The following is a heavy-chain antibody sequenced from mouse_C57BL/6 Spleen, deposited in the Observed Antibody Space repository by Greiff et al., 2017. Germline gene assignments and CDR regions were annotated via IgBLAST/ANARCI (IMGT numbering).Heavy chain of an antibody. CDR2: IDPEDGDT. CDR1: GFNIKDYY. Sequence: VQLQQSGAELVRPGASVKLSCTASGFNIKDYYMHWVKQRPEQGLEWIGRIDPEDGDTEYAPKFQGKATMTADPSSNTAYLQLSSLTSEDTAVYYCTPHPITTVVAPDNWGQGTTLTVSS. D-gene: IGHD1-1*01. CDR3: TPHPITTVVAPDN. V-gene: IGHV14-1*01. J-gene: IGHJ2*01.